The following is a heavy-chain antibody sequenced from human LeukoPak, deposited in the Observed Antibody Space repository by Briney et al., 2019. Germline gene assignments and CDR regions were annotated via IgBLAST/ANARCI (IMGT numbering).Heavy chain of an antibody. CDR2: IIPIFGTA. CDR1: GGTFSSYA. V-gene: IGHV1-69*05. CDR3: ALPADGQLWSLHDAFDI. D-gene: IGHD5-18*01. J-gene: IGHJ3*02. Sequence: SVKVSCKASGGTFSSYAISWVRQAPGQGLEWMGRIIPIFGTANYAQKFQGRVTITTDESTSTAYMELSSLRSEDTAVYYCALPADGQLWSLHDAFDIWGQETMVTVSS.